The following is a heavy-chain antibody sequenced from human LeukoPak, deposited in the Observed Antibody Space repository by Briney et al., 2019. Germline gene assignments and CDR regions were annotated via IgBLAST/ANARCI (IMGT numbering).Heavy chain of an antibody. Sequence: SETLSLTCTVSGGSISSGDYYWSWVRQPPGKGLEWIGYMYYSGSTYYNPSLKSRATISVDTSKSQFSLKLSSVTAADTAVYYCARPYYYDSRIDPWGQGTLVTVSS. D-gene: IGHD3-22*01. V-gene: IGHV4-30-4*01. CDR3: ARPYYYDSRIDP. CDR2: MYYSGST. J-gene: IGHJ5*02. CDR1: GGSISSGDYY.